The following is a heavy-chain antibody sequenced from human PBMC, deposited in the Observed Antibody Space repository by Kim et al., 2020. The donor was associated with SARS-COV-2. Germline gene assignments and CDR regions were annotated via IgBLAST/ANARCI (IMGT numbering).Heavy chain of an antibody. J-gene: IGHJ5*02. CDR1: GFTFSSYS. V-gene: IGHV3-21*04. CDR2: ISSSSSYI. CDR3: AREESYCGGDCYGWGEWRMVLKNVNWFDP. Sequence: GGSLRLSCAASGFTFSSYSMNWVRQAPGKGLEWVSSISSSSSYIYYADSVKGRFTISRDNAKNSLYLQMNSLRAEDTAVYYCAREESYCGGDCYGWGEWRMVLKNVNWFDPWGQGTLVTVSS. D-gene: IGHD2-21*02.